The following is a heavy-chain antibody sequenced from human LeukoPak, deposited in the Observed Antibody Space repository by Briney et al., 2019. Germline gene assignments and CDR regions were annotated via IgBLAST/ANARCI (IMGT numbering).Heavy chain of an antibody. CDR2: ILYDGSEK. CDR1: GFTFNTYS. J-gene: IGHJ4*02. D-gene: IGHD6-19*01. Sequence: PGGSLRLSCAASGFTFNTYSIHWVRQAPGRGLEWVAVILYDGSEKYYADSVKGRFTISRDNSKNTLYLQMNSLRAEDTAVYYCAKGSIGGAGEAAVDYWGQGTLVTVSS. V-gene: IGHV3-30-3*01. CDR3: AKGSIGGAGEAAVDY.